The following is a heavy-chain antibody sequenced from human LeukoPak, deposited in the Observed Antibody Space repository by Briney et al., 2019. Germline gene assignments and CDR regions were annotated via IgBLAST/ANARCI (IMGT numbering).Heavy chain of an antibody. J-gene: IGHJ6*03. CDR1: GFTFSSYA. Sequence: GGSLRLSCAASGFTFSSYAMHWVRQAPGKGLEWVAVISYDGSNKYYADSVKGRFTISRDNSKNTLYLQMNSLRAEDTAVYYCARVNRIVVPAATERSHYYYYYMDVWGKGTTVTVSS. D-gene: IGHD2-2*01. V-gene: IGHV3-30*01. CDR2: ISYDGSNK. CDR3: ARVNRIVVPAATERSHYYYYYMDV.